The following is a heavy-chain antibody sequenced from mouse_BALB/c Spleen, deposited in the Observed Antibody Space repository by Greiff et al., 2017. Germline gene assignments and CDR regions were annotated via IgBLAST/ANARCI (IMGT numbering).Heavy chain of an antibody. D-gene: IGHD1-2*01. Sequence: EVQLQQSGAELVRSGASVKLSCTASGFNIKDYYMHWVKQRPEQGLEWIGWIDPENGDTEYAPKFQGKATMTADTSSNTAYLQLSSLTSEDTAVYYCNGFPPTATGAMDYWGQGTSVTVSS. J-gene: IGHJ4*01. CDR3: NGFPPTATGAMDY. V-gene: IGHV14-4*02. CDR2: IDPENGDT. CDR1: GFNIKDYY.